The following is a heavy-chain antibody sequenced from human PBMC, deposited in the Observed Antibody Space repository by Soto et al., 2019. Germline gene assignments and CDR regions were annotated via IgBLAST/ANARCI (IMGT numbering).Heavy chain of an antibody. J-gene: IGHJ6*03. V-gene: IGHV3-48*01. CDR2: ISSSSSTI. CDR3: ASGVYCSGGSCYSFRNYYYMDV. D-gene: IGHD2-15*01. Sequence: PGGSLRLSCAASGFTFSSYSMNWVRQAPGKGLEWVSYISSSSSTIYYADSVKGRFTISRDNAKNSLYLQMNSLRAEDTAVYYCASGVYCSGGSCYSFRNYYYMDVWGKGTTVTVSS. CDR1: GFTFSSYS.